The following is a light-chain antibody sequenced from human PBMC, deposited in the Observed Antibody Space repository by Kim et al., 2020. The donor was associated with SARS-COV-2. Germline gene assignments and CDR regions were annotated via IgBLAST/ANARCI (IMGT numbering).Light chain of an antibody. Sequence: ASVGDRVAFTCRASQGISSYLAWFQQKPVKVPKSLIYAASNLQSGVPSRFSASGSGTEFTLTISSLQPEDFATYYCLQHKSYPLTFGGGTKVDIK. CDR2: AAS. CDR1: QGISSY. J-gene: IGKJ4*01. CDR3: LQHKSYPLT. V-gene: IGKV1-17*03.